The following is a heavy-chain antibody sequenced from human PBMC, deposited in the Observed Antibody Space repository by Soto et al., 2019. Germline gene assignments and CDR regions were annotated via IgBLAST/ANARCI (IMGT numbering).Heavy chain of an antibody. Sequence: GGSLRLSCAASGFHFSSYGMHWVRQAPGKGLEWVAVISYDGSNKYYADSVKGRFTISRDNSKNTLYLQMNSLRAEDTAVYYCAKDQLPLSVPGAFDPWGQGTLVTVS. CDR1: GFHFSSYG. V-gene: IGHV3-30*18. CDR2: ISYDGSNK. CDR3: AKDQLPLSVPGAFDP. J-gene: IGHJ5*02. D-gene: IGHD1-1*01.